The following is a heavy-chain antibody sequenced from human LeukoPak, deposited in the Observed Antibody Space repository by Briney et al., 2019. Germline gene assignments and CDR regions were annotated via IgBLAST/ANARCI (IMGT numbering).Heavy chain of an antibody. CDR2: IKQDGSEK. Sequence: GGSLRLSCAASGFTFSSYWMSWVRQAPGKGLEWVANIKQDGSEKYYVDSVKGRFTISRDNAKNSLYLQMNSLRAEDTAVYYCARYPAPYCGGDCFLGGAFDIWGQGTMVTVSS. CDR1: GFTFSSYW. D-gene: IGHD2-21*02. V-gene: IGHV3-7*03. CDR3: ARYPAPYCGGDCFLGGAFDI. J-gene: IGHJ3*02.